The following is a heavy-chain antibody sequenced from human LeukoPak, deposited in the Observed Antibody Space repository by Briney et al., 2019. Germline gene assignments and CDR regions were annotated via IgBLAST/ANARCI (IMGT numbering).Heavy chain of an antibody. Sequence: GGSLRLSCAASGFTFSTYTMNWVRQAPGKGLEWVANINQDGTLTYYVDSMRGRFTISRDNAKSSLYLQMNSVRAEDTALYFCARVVGAHEVFDYWGQGTPVTVSS. D-gene: IGHD1-26*01. CDR2: INQDGTLT. V-gene: IGHV3-7*01. J-gene: IGHJ4*02. CDR1: GFTFSTYT. CDR3: ARVVGAHEVFDY.